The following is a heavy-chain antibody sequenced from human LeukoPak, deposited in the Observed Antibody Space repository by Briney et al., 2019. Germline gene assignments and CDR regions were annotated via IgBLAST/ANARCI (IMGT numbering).Heavy chain of an antibody. CDR1: GYPFSTWE. D-gene: IGHD1-14*01. J-gene: IGHJ5*02. CDR3: ARGPRNDP. CDR2: VHPDSGNT. Sequence: ASVKVSCKTSGYPFSTWEINWVRQAAGQGLEWLGWVHPDSGNTDYTQKFRGRVTMSRDTSTSTAYMELSGLRLDDTAVYFCARGPRNDPWGQGTLVTVSS. V-gene: IGHV1-8*01.